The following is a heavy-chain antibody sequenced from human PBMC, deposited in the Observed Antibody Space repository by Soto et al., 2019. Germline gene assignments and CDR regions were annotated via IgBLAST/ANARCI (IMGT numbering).Heavy chain of an antibody. D-gene: IGHD3-22*01. CDR1: GFTFSSYA. Sequence: GGSLRLSCAASGFTFSSYAMHWVRQAPGKGLEWVAVISYDGSNKYYADSVKGRFAISRDNSKNTLYLQMNSLRAEDTAVYYCASISGYYFARVSSRGVDYWGQGTLVTVSS. J-gene: IGHJ4*02. V-gene: IGHV3-30*09. CDR3: ASISGYYFARVSSRGVDY. CDR2: ISYDGSNK.